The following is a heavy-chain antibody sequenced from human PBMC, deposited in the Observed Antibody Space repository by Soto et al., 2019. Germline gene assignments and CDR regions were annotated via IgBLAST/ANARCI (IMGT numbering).Heavy chain of an antibody. CDR1: GFTFSSYW. J-gene: IGHJ6*03. D-gene: IGHD1-20*01. V-gene: IGHV3-74*01. Sequence: GGSLRLSCAASGFTFSSYWMHWVRQAPGKGLVWVSRINSDGSSTSYADSVKGRFTISRDNAKNTLYLQMNSLRAEDTAVYYCARVGITGTDISGAYYYYYMDVWGKGTTVTVSS. CDR3: ARVGITGTDISGAYYYYYMDV. CDR2: INSDGSST.